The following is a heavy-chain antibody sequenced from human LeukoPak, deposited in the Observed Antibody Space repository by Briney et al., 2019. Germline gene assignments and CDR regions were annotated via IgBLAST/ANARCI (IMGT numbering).Heavy chain of an antibody. CDR1: GGSISSSSYY. J-gene: IGHJ4*02. D-gene: IGHD2-2*01. Sequence: PSETLSLTCTVSGGSISSSSYYWGWIRQPPGKGLEWIGSIYYSGSTYYNPSLKSRVTRSVDTSKNQFSLKLSSVTAADTAVYYCARHSAPDSQLDYWGQGTLVTISS. CDR2: IYYSGST. CDR3: ARHSAPDSQLDY. V-gene: IGHV4-39*01.